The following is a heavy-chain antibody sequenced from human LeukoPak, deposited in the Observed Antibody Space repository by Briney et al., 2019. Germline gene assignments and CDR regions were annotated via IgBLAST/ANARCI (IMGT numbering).Heavy chain of an antibody. CDR3: AKSRRLDGWFDP. V-gene: IGHV3-23*01. D-gene: IGHD1-1*01. J-gene: IGHJ5*02. Sequence: PGGSLRLSCAASGFTFSSYAMSWVRQAPGKGLEWVSAISGSGGSTYYVDSVKGRFTISRDNSKNTLYLQMNSLRAEDTAVYYCAKSRRLDGWFDPWGQGTLVTVSS. CDR2: ISGSGGST. CDR1: GFTFSSYA.